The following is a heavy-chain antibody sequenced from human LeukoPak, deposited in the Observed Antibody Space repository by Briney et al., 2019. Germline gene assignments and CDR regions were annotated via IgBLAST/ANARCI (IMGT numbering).Heavy chain of an antibody. CDR1: GYTFTSYY. J-gene: IGHJ4*02. D-gene: IGHD5-18*01. V-gene: IGHV1-46*01. CDR2: INPSGGST. Sequence: GASVKVSCKVSGYTFTSYYMHWVRQAPGQGLEWMGIINPSGGSTSYAQKFQGRVTMTRDTSTSTVYMELSSLRSEDTAVYYCARDAGYSYGTYYFDYWGQGTLVTVSS. CDR3: ARDAGYSYGTYYFDY.